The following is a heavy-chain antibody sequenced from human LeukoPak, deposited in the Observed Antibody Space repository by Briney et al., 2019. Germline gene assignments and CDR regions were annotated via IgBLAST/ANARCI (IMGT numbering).Heavy chain of an antibody. D-gene: IGHD6-13*01. J-gene: IGHJ5*02. CDR1: GGSFSGYY. CDR3: ASGGAAAKDGWFDP. CDR2: INHSGST. Sequence: PSETLSLTCAVYGGSFSGYYWSWIRQPPGKGLEWIGEINHSGSTNYNPSLKSRVTISVDTSKNQFSLKLSSVTAADTAVYYCASGGAAAKDGWFDPWGQGTLVTVSS. V-gene: IGHV4-34*01.